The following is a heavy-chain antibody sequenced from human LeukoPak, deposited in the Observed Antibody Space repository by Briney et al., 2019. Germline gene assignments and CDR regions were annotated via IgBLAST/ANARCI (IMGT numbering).Heavy chain of an antibody. V-gene: IGHV3-23*01. CDR3: AKDDGSGSYSDN. CDR2: VSGGGRNT. D-gene: IGHD3-10*01. J-gene: IGHJ4*02. CDR1: GFTFSSYA. Sequence: GGSLRLSCAASGFTFSSYAMTWVRQAPGKGLEWVSTVSGGGRNTYYADSVKGRFTISRDNSKNTLFLQMSSLRADDTAVYYCAKDDGSGSYSDNWGLGALVTVSS.